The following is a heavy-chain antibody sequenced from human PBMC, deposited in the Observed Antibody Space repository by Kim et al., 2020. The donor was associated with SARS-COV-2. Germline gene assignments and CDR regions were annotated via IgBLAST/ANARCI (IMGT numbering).Heavy chain of an antibody. J-gene: IGHJ4*02. Sequence: EGSLRLSCAASGFSFTNHPLNWVRQAPGKGLEWVSSISGSATQIYYADSVTGRFTISRDNAKKSVFLQMNGLTVEDTGLYFCARGGSYYTLDVWGQGTPVTVSS. CDR3: ARGGSYYTLDV. V-gene: IGHV3-21*01. CDR1: GFSFTNHP. CDR2: ISGSATQI. D-gene: IGHD1-26*01.